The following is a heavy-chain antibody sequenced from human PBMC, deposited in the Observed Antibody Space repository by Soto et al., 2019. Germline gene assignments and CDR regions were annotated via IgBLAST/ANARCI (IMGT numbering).Heavy chain of an antibody. CDR1: GGSFSVYY. J-gene: IGHJ5*02. CDR3: ARGRGYCAGRHCLNWLDP. D-gene: IGHD2-8*02. V-gene: IGHV4-34*01. Sequence: PSETLSLTCAVYGGSFSVYYWSWIRQPQGTGLEWIGEIHHNGRVNYNPSLKSRASISVDTPNNECSLKLNSVTAADMAVYYCARGRGYCAGRHCLNWLDPWGQGTLVTVS. CDR2: IHHNGRV.